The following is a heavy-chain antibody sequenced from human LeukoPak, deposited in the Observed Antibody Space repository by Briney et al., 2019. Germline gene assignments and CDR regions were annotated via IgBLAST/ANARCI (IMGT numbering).Heavy chain of an antibody. CDR2: IYYSGST. J-gene: IGHJ4*02. CDR1: GGSISNKY. CDR3: ARDRGGTYGGYFDY. D-gene: IGHD1-26*01. Sequence: PSETLSLTCTVSGGSISNKYWSWIRQPPGKGLEWIGYIYYSGSTNYNHSLKSRVTISVDTSKNQFSLKLTSVTAADTAVYYCARDRGGTYGGYFDYWGQGTLVTVSS. V-gene: IGHV4-59*12.